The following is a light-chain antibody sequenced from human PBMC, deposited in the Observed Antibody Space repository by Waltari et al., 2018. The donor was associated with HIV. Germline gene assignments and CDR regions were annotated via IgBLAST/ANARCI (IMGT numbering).Light chain of an antibody. CDR3: SSYGGSNRPVV. CDR2: DVT. J-gene: IGLJ2*01. CDR1: SSDIGGYNY. Sequence: QSALTQPPSASGSLGQSVTISCTGTSSDIGGYNYVSWYQHDPGKAPKLMIYDVTRRPSGFPSLFSGSKSGITGALTVCGLQAEDEADYYCSSYGGSNRPVVFGGGTKLPVL. V-gene: IGLV2-8*01.